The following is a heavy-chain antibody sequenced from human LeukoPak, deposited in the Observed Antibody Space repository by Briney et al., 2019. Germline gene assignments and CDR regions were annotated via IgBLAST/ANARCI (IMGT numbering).Heavy chain of an antibody. V-gene: IGHV3-30*18. CDR2: ISYDGSNK. CDR1: GFTFSSYG. CDR3: AKDSYSSRPYFDY. J-gene: IGHJ4*02. Sequence: GRSLRLSCAASGFTFSSYGMHWVRQAPGKGLEWVAVISYDGSNKYYADSVKGRFTISRDNSKNTLYLQMNSLRAEDTAVYYCAKDSYSSRPYFDYWGQGTLVTVSS. D-gene: IGHD6-13*01.